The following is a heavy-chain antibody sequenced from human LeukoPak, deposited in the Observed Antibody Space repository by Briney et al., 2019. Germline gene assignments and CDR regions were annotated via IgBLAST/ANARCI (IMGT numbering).Heavy chain of an antibody. V-gene: IGHV4-34*01. CDR3: ARYSSSWSGWFDP. CDR1: GGSFSGYH. Sequence: PSETLSLTCAVYGGSFSGYHWSWIRQPPGKGLEWIGEINHSGSTNYNPSLKSRVTISVDTSKNQFSLKLSSVTAADTAVHYCARYSSSWSGWFDPWGQGTLVTVSS. D-gene: IGHD6-13*01. J-gene: IGHJ5*02. CDR2: INHSGST.